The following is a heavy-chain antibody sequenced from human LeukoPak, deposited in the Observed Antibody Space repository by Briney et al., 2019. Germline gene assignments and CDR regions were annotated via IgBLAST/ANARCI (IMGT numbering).Heavy chain of an antibody. CDR3: ARGLDSSGYEPIDY. V-gene: IGHV4-59*01. Sequence: SETLSLTCTVSGGSISSYYWSWIRQPPGKGLEWIGYIYYSGSTNYNPSLKSGVTISVDTSKNQFSLKLSSVTAADTAVYYCARGLDSSGYEPIDYWGQGTLVTVSS. CDR2: IYYSGST. J-gene: IGHJ4*02. D-gene: IGHD3-22*01. CDR1: GGSISSYY.